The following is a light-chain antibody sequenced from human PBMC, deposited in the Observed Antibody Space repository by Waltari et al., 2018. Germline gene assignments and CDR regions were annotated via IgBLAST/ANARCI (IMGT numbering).Light chain of an antibody. CDR2: RSG. CDR3: ASWDDSMNGHWV. CDR1: ASNIGGNL. J-gene: IGLJ3*02. Sequence: QSVLTQPPSASGTPGQRVTIPCSGSASNIGGNLVNWYQQPPGKAPKPLIYRSGLRPSGCPDRVSGSKSGTSASLAISGLQSEDEADYFCASWDDSMNGHWVFGGGTKVTVL. V-gene: IGLV1-44*01.